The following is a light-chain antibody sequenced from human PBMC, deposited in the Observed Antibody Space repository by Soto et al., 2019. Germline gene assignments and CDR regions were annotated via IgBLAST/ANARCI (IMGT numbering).Light chain of an antibody. Sequence: QSALTQPPSASGSPGQSVTISCTGTSSDIRGYNYVSWFQQHPGKAPKLMIYEVTKRRSGVPDRFSGSKSGNTASLTVSGLQAEDEADYYCSSYAGSNYVFGTGTKLTVL. CDR2: EVT. J-gene: IGLJ1*01. V-gene: IGLV2-8*01. CDR1: SSDIRGYNY. CDR3: SSYAGSNYV.